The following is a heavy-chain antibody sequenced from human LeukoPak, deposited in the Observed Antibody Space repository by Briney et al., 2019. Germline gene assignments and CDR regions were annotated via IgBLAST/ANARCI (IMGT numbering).Heavy chain of an antibody. CDR1: GFTFNNYW. Sequence: PGGSLRLSCAASGFTFNNYWMSWVRQAPGKGLEWVASMNQDGSEKYYVDSVKGRFTISRDNAKNSLYLQMNTLRAEDTAVYYCARDRTNFDYWGQGTLVTVSS. J-gene: IGHJ4*02. V-gene: IGHV3-7*01. CDR2: MNQDGSEK. D-gene: IGHD1-1*01. CDR3: ARDRTNFDY.